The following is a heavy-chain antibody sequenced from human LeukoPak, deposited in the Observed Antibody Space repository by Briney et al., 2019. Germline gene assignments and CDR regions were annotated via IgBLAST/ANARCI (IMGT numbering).Heavy chain of an antibody. CDR2: ISSSSNSI. D-gene: IGHD5-18*01. CDR3: AKDFSGRGYSYGPQN. J-gene: IGHJ4*02. V-gene: IGHV3-48*01. Sequence: GGSLRLSCAASGFTFSSYNMNWVRQAPGKGLEWVSYISSSSNSIYYADSVKGRFTISRDNSKNTLYLQMNSLRAEDTAVYYCAKDFSGRGYSYGPQNWGQGTLVTVSS. CDR1: GFTFSSYN.